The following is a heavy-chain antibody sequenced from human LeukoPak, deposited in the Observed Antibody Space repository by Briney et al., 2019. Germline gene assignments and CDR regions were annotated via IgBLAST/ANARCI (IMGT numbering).Heavy chain of an antibody. V-gene: IGHV3-48*01. J-gene: IGHJ4*02. CDR1: GFTFSSYS. CDR2: ISSSSSTI. D-gene: IGHD6-19*01. Sequence: GGSLRLSCAASGFTFSSYSMNWVRQAPGKGLEWVSYISSSSSTIYYADSVKGRFTISRDNAKNSLYLQMNSLGAEDTAVYYCARLASRGIAVAGYTSNWWWELDYWGQGTLVTVSS. CDR3: ARLASRGIAVAGYTSNWWWELDY.